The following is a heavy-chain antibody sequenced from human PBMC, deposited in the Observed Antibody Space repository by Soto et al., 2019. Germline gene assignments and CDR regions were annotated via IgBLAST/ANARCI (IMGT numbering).Heavy chain of an antibody. D-gene: IGHD2-15*01. CDR2: IYPGDSDT. CDR1: GYSFTSYW. Sequence: GESLKISCKGSGYSFTSYWIGWVRQMPGKGLEWMGIIYPGDSDTRYSPSFQGQVTISADKSISTAYLQWSSLKASDTAMYYCARQVYGCSGGSCYHYSYGMDVWGQGTTVTVSS. V-gene: IGHV5-51*01. J-gene: IGHJ6*02. CDR3: ARQVYGCSGGSCYHYSYGMDV.